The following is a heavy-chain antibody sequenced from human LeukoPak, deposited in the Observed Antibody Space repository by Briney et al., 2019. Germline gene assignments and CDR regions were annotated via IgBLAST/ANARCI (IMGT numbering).Heavy chain of an antibody. V-gene: IGHV1-69*05. J-gene: IGHJ3*02. CDR1: GGTFISYA. D-gene: IGHD3-22*01. Sequence: SVKVPCKASGGTFISYAISWVRQAPGQGLEWMGGIIPIFGTANYAQKFQGRVTITTDESTSTAYMELSSLRSEDTAVYYCARSTYYYDSSGSVDAFDIWGQGTMVTVSS. CDR2: IIPIFGTA. CDR3: ARSTYYYDSSGSVDAFDI.